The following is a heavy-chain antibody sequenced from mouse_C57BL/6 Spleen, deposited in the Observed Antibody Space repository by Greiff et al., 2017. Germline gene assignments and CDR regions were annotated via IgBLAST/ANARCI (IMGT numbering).Heavy chain of an antibody. D-gene: IGHD1-1*01. CDR1: GYTFTDYE. CDR3: TRFTTVGN. V-gene: IGHV1-15*01. Sequence: VKLQESGAELVRPGASVTLSCKASGYTFTDYEMHWVKQTPVHGLEWIGAIDPETGGTAYNQKFKGKAILTADKSSSTAYMELRSLTSEDSAVYYCTRFTTVGNWGQGTTLTVSS. CDR2: IDPETGGT. J-gene: IGHJ2*01.